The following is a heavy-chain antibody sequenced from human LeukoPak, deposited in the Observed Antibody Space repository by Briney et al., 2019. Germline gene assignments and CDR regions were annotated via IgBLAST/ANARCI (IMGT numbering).Heavy chain of an antibody. V-gene: IGHV3-48*03. Sequence: PGGSLRLSCAASGFTFSSYEMNWVRQAPGKGLEWVSYISSRSRTIYYADSVKGRFTISRDNAKNSLYLQMNSLRAEDTAVYYCARVRGYSGYDWDYRGQGTLVTVSS. CDR2: ISSRSRTI. CDR3: ARVRGYSGYDWDY. CDR1: GFTFSSYE. D-gene: IGHD5-12*01. J-gene: IGHJ4*02.